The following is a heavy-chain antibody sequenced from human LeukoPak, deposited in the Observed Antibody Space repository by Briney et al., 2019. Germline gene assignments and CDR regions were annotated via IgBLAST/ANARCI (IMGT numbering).Heavy chain of an antibody. V-gene: IGHV3-23*01. J-gene: IGHJ4*02. Sequence: GGSPRLSCAASGFTFSSYAMSWVRQAPGKGLEWVSAISGSGGSTYYADSVKGRFTISRDNSKNTLYLQMNSLRAEDTAVYYCAKDLPPGIAAAGAFDYWGQGTLVTVSS. CDR1: GFTFSSYA. CDR2: ISGSGGST. D-gene: IGHD6-13*01. CDR3: AKDLPPGIAAAGAFDY.